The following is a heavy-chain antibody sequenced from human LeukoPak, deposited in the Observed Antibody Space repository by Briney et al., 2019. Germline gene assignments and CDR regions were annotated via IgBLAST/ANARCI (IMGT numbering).Heavy chain of an antibody. CDR1: GGSISSSSYY. J-gene: IGHJ6*03. CDR2: IYYSGST. Sequence: SETLSLTCTVSGGSISSSSYYWGWIRQPPGKGLEWIGSIYYSGSTYYNPSLKSRVTISVDTSKNQFSLKLSSVTAADTAVYYCAKSRSGNTDTNYYMDVWGKGTSVTVSS. CDR3: AKSRSGNTDTNYYMDV. V-gene: IGHV4-39*07. D-gene: IGHD2/OR15-2a*01.